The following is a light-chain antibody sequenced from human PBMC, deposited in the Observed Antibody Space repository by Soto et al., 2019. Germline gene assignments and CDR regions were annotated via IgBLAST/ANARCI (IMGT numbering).Light chain of an antibody. CDR1: TGAVTNGHY. CDR3: LLSYNGRYV. CDR2: DTT. J-gene: IGLJ1*01. Sequence: QAVVTQEPSLTVSPGGTVTLTCGPSTGAVTNGHYPYWFQQKPGQAPRTLIYDTTNRHSWTPARFSGSLLGGKAALTLSGAQPEDEAEYYCLLSYNGRYVFGTGTKVTVL. V-gene: IGLV7-46*01.